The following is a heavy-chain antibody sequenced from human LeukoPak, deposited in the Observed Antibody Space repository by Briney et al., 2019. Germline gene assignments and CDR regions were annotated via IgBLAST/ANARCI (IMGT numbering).Heavy chain of an antibody. J-gene: IGHJ4*02. D-gene: IGHD3-10*01. Sequence: GGSLRLSCAASGFTVSSNYMSWVRQAPGKGLEWVSVIYSDGSTYYADSVKGRFTISRDNSKNTMYLQMNSMRAEDTAVYYCARDRLVRGVIFDYWGQGSLVTVSS. CDR2: IYSDGST. V-gene: IGHV3-53*01. CDR1: GFTVSSNY. CDR3: ARDRLVRGVIFDY.